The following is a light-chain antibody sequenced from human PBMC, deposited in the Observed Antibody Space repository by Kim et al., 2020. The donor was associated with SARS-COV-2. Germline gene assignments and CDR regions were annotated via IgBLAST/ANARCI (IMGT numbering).Light chain of an antibody. CDR3: AGWDSRLNAWV. J-gene: IGLJ3*02. CDR1: RYNIGSNT. Sequence: GQSVTSPCSGSRYNIGSNTVNWYQQRPGPAPKLVIYSNDQRPSGVPDRFSGSKSGTSGSLAISGLQSEDEADYYCAGWDSRLNAWVFGGGTQLTVL. V-gene: IGLV1-44*01. CDR2: SND.